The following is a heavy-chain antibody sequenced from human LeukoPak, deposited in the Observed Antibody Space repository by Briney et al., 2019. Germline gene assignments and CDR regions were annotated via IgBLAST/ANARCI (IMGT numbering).Heavy chain of an antibody. CDR3: AKDAGPQQLVFFDS. CDR2: ISGSGGNI. D-gene: IGHD6-6*01. CDR1: GFTFSNFG. Sequence: PGGSLRLSCTGTGFTFSNFGMAWVRQAPGQGLEWVSTISGSGGNIYQADSVKGRFTISRDNSRSTVYLQMNSLRAEDTAVYYCAKDAGPQQLVFFDSWGQGTLVTVSS. J-gene: IGHJ4*02. V-gene: IGHV3-23*01.